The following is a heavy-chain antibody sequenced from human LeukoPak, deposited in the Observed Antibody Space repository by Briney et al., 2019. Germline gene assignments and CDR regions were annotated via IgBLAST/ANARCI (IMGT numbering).Heavy chain of an antibody. Sequence: GGSLRLSCAASRFTFSSFGMSWVRQAPGKGLEWVSAISSTGGTAYYADSVKGRFTISRDNSKNTLYLRMNSLRAEDTAVYYCAKGQVVVASYLDYWGQGTLVTVSS. CDR3: AKGQVVVASYLDY. CDR2: ISSTGGTA. J-gene: IGHJ4*02. V-gene: IGHV3-23*01. CDR1: RFTFSSFG. D-gene: IGHD2-15*01.